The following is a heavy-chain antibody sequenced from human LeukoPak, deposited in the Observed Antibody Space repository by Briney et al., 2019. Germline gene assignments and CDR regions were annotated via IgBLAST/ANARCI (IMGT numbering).Heavy chain of an antibody. CDR2: IIPIFGTA. J-gene: IGHJ4*02. Sequence: ASVKVSCKASGGTFSSYAISWVRQAPGQGLEWMGGIIPIFGTANYAQKFQGRVTITADQSTSTAYMEPSSLRSEDTAVYYCARLRSYGYWAAFDYWGQGTLVTVSS. V-gene: IGHV1-69*01. CDR1: GGTFSSYA. CDR3: ARLRSYGYWAAFDY. D-gene: IGHD5-18*01.